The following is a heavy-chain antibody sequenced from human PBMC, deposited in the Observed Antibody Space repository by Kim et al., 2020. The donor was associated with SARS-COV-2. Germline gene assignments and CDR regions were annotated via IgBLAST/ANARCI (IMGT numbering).Heavy chain of an antibody. Sequence: GGSLRLSCAASGFTFSSYAMSWVRQAPGKGLEWVSAISGSGGSTYYADSVKGRFTISRDNSKNTLYLQMNSLRAEDTAVYYCAKDLRTLGSFDRSAFDIWGQGTMVTGSS. D-gene: IGHD1-26*01. J-gene: IGHJ3*02. CDR3: AKDLRTLGSFDRSAFDI. V-gene: IGHV3-23*01. CDR2: ISGSGGST. CDR1: GFTFSSYA.